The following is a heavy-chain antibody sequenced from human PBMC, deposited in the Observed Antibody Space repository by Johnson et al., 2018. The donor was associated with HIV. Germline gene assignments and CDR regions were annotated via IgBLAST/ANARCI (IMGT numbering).Heavy chain of an antibody. V-gene: IGHV3-52*01. CDR2: IKCDGSEK. CDR3: AKGGGSSWSDAFDI. CDR1: GFSFSSYA. Sequence: MQLVESGGGLVHPGGSLRLSCAASGFSFSSYAMHWVRQAPGKGLEWVADIKCDGSEKYYVDSVKGRLTISRDNAKNSLYLQVNSLRAEDTAVYYCAKGGGSSWSDAFDIWGQGTMVAVSS. J-gene: IGHJ3*02. D-gene: IGHD6-13*01.